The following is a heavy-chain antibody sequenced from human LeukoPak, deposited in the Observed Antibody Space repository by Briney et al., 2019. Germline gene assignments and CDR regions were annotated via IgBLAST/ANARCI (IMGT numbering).Heavy chain of an antibody. V-gene: IGHV4-59*01. D-gene: IGHD2-2*01. CDR1: GGSTSTYY. Sequence: SETLSLTCTVSGGSTSTYYWSWIRQFPGKGLEWIGYVSYTGSTNYNPSLQSRVTMLLYTSRNQFSLELNSVTAADSAVYYCARTSTDMVRGYNWFDPWGQGTLVTVSS. J-gene: IGHJ5*02. CDR2: VSYTGST. CDR3: ARTSTDMVRGYNWFDP.